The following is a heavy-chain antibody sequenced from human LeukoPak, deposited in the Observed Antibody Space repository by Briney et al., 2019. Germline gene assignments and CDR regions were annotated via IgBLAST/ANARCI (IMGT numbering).Heavy chain of an antibody. V-gene: IGHV1-69*01. CDR2: IIPIFGTA. J-gene: IGHJ6*03. D-gene: IGHD3-22*01. Sequence: SVKVSCKASGGTFSSYAISWVRQTPGQGLEWMGGIIPIFGTANYAQKFQGRVTITADESTSTAYMELSSLRSEDMAVYYCARGANYDSSGYARNYYYYMDVWGKGTTVTVSS. CDR1: GGTFSSYA. CDR3: ARGANYDSSGYARNYYYYMDV.